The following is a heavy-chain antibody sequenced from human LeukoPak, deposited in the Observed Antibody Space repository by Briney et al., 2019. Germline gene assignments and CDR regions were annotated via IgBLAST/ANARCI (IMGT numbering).Heavy chain of an antibody. CDR2: IGIDSGNT. CDR3: ARDHRYAFDN. CDR1: GFTFTSYG. Sequence: GRSLRLSCAASGFTFTSYGMHWVRQAPGKGLEWISYIGIDSGNTKYADSVKGRFTISGDSAKNSLHLQMNSLRVEDTAVYFCARDHRYAFDNWGQGILVTVSS. V-gene: IGHV3-48*04. D-gene: IGHD5-12*01. J-gene: IGHJ4*02.